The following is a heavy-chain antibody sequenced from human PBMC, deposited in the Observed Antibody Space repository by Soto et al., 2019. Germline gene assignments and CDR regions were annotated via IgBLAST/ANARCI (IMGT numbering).Heavy chain of an antibody. D-gene: IGHD1-26*01. CDR3: ARVSSGSYQYYYYYGMDV. V-gene: IGHV3-21*01. Sequence: GGSLILSCAASGFTFSSYSMNWVRQAPGKGLEWVSSISSSSSYIYYADSVKGRFTISRDNAKNSLYLQMNSLRAEDTAVYYCARVSSGSYQYYYYYGMDVWGQGTTVTVSS. CDR1: GFTFSSYS. J-gene: IGHJ6*02. CDR2: ISSSSSYI.